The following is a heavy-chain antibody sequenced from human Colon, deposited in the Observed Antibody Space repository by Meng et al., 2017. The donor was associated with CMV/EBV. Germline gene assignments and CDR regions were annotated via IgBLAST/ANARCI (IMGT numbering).Heavy chain of an antibody. J-gene: IGHJ4*02. CDR2: INQDGSEE. CDR1: GFAFSSSW. Sequence: GESLKISCAASGFAFSSSWMSWVRQAPGKGLEWVATINQDGSEEQYVEAVKGRFTISRDNAKTSLYLQMGSLTVEDTALYYCARLGEYSLKDWGQGTLVTVSS. CDR3: ARLGEYSLKD. V-gene: IGHV3-7*01. D-gene: IGHD3-16*01.